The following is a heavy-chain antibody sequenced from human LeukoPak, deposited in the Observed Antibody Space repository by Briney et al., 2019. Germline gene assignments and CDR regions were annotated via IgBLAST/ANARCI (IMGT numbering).Heavy chain of an antibody. Sequence: HPGGPLRLSCAASGFSLRSSEMNWVRQAPGKAPEWVANINSADKVEYYTDSVRGRFTMSRDNAKDWLYLQVNSLRDEDTAVYYCARDTVNGPFVISLDLWGQGVLVTVSS. V-gene: IGHV3-48*03. CDR3: ARDTVNGPFVISLDL. CDR2: INSADKVE. J-gene: IGHJ5*02. D-gene: IGHD2-8*01. CDR1: GFSLRSSE.